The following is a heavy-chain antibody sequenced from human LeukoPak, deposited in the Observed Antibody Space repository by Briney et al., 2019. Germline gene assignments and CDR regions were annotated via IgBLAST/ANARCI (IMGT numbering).Heavy chain of an antibody. J-gene: IGHJ4*02. CDR1: GGTFSSYA. V-gene: IGHV1-69*06. Sequence: GSSVKVSCKASGGTFSSYAISWVRQAPGQGLEWMGGIIPIFGTANYAQKFQGRVTITADKSTSTAYMELSSLRSEDTAVYYCARGPATAHHDYFDYWGQGTLVTVSS. D-gene: IGHD2-21*02. CDR3: ARGPATAHHDYFDY. CDR2: IIPIFGTA.